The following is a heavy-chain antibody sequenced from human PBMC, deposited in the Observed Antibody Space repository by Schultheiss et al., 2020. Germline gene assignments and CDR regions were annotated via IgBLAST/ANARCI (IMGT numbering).Heavy chain of an antibody. J-gene: IGHJ4*02. V-gene: IGHV3-23*01. D-gene: IGHD4-17*01. CDR3: ARGRAAEGFRMLRFASHVNFDY. CDR1: GFTFSSYA. CDR2: ISGSGGST. Sequence: GGSLRLSCAASGFTFSSYAMSWVRQAPGKGLEWVSAISGSGGSTYYADSVKGRFTISRDNSKNTLYLQMNSLRAEDTAVYYCARGRAAEGFRMLRFASHVNFDYWGQGTLVTVSS.